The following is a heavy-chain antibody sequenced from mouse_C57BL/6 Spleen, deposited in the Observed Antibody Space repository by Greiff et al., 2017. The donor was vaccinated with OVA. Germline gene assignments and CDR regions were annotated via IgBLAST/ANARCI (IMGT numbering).Heavy chain of an antibody. V-gene: IGHV1-42*01. J-gene: IGHJ4*01. Sequence: VQLQQSGPELVKPGASVKISCKASGYSFTGYYMNWVKQSPEKSLEWIGEINPSTGGTTYNQKFKAKATLTVDKSSSTAYMQLKSLTSEDSAVYSCASTIYYYGSSYAMDYWGQGTSVTVSS. CDR3: ASTIYYYGSSYAMDY. CDR1: GYSFTGYY. CDR2: INPSTGGT. D-gene: IGHD1-1*01.